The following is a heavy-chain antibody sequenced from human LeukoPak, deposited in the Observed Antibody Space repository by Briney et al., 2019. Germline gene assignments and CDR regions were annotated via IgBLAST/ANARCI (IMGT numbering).Heavy chain of an antibody. V-gene: IGHV4-38-2*02. Sequence: KPSETLSLTCTVSGYSITTGYYWGWLRRSPGTGLEWIESISHSATTYYNPSLKSRVTIFLDTSKNQFSMKLTSVTAADTAAYYCARVPGSAYHYMDVWGKGTMVTVSS. J-gene: IGHJ6*03. D-gene: IGHD3-10*01. CDR2: ISHSATT. CDR1: GYSITTGYY. CDR3: ARVPGSAYHYMDV.